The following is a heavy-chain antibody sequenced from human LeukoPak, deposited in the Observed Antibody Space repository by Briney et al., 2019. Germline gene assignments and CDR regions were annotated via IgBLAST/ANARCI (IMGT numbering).Heavy chain of an antibody. Sequence: SETLSLTCTVSGGSISSYYWSWIRQPPGKGLEWIGYIYYSGSTNYNPSPKSRVTISVDTSKNQFSLKLSSVTAADTAVYYCARDRVGYMDVWGKGTTVTISS. V-gene: IGHV4-59*01. CDR2: IYYSGST. CDR3: ARDRVGYMDV. D-gene: IGHD2-2*01. J-gene: IGHJ6*03. CDR1: GGSISSYY.